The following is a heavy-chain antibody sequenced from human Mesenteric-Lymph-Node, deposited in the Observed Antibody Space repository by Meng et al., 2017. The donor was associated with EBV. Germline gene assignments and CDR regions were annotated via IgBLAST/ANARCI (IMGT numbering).Heavy chain of an antibody. CDR3: ARLGNGH. Sequence: QVAQWGSGMLPPSETLSLPCAVYGESFSGYYWRWIRQPPGKGLEWIGEINHSGTTNYNPSLESRVTISVDTSKNQLSLKLTSLTAADTAVYYCARLGNGHWGQGTLVTVSS. V-gene: IGHV4-34*01. CDR1: GESFSGYY. CDR2: INHSGTT. J-gene: IGHJ4*02.